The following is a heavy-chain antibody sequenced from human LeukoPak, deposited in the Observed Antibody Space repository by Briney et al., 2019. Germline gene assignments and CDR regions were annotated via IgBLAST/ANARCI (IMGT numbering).Heavy chain of an antibody. CDR3: ARYGSGSYKLDY. CDR2: IIPIFGTA. J-gene: IGHJ4*02. CDR1: GGTFSSYA. Sequence: SVKVSCKASGGTFSSYAISWVQQAPGQGLEWMGGIIPIFGTANYAQKFQGRVTITADESTSTAYMELSSLRSEDTAVYYCARYGSGSYKLDYWGQGTLVTVSS. V-gene: IGHV1-69*13. D-gene: IGHD3-10*01.